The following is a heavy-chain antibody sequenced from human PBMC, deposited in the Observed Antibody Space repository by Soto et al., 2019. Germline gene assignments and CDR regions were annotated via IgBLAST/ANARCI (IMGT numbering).Heavy chain of an antibody. CDR3: AKARGSSWPLNY. J-gene: IGHJ4*02. Sequence: XGSLRLSCAASGFTFSSYAMSWVRQAPGKGLEWVSAIIGSGGSTYYADSVKGRFTISRDNSKNTLYLQMNSLRAEDTAVYYCAKARGSSWPLNYWGQGNLVTVSS. CDR2: IIGSGGST. CDR1: GFTFSSYA. D-gene: IGHD6-13*01. V-gene: IGHV3-23*01.